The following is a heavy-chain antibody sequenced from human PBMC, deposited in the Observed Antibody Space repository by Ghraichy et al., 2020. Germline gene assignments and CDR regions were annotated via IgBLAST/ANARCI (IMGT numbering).Heavy chain of an antibody. J-gene: IGHJ3*02. CDR1: GYSFTSYW. V-gene: IGHV5-51*01. Sequence: GESLNISCKGSGYSFTSYWIGWVRQMPGKGLEWMGIIYPGDSDTRYSPSFQGQVTISADKSISTAYLQWSSLKASDTAMYYCARHHSSSWYHVGAFDIWGQGTMVTVSS. D-gene: IGHD6-13*01. CDR2: IYPGDSDT. CDR3: ARHHSSSWYHVGAFDI.